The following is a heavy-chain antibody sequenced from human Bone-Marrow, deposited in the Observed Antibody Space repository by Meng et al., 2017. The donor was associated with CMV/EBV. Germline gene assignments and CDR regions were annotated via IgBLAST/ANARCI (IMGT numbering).Heavy chain of an antibody. CDR2: IYYSEST. D-gene: IGHD1-26*01. J-gene: IGHJ6*02. CDR1: GGSISSYY. CDR3: ARGPRIDNVTPPPLYYYYGMDV. Sequence: GSLRLSCTVSGGSISSYYWSWIRQPPGKGLEWIGYIYYSESTNYNPSLKSRVTISVDTSKNQFSLKLSSVTAADTAVYYCARGPRIDNVTPPPLYYYYGMDVWGQGTTVTVSS. V-gene: IGHV4-59*01.